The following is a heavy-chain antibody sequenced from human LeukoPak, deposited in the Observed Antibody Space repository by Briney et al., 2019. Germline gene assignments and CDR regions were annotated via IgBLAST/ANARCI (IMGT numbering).Heavy chain of an antibody. CDR3: ARSGGSYYIARRRLDY. CDR2: ISAYNGNT. J-gene: IGHJ4*02. CDR1: GYTFTSYC. V-gene: IGHV1-18*01. D-gene: IGHD1-26*01. Sequence: ASVKVSCKASGYTFTSYCISWVRQAPGQGLEWMGWISAYNGNTNYAQKLQGRVTMTTDTSTSTAYMELRSLRSDDTAVYYCARSGGSYYIARRRLDYWGQGTLVTVSS.